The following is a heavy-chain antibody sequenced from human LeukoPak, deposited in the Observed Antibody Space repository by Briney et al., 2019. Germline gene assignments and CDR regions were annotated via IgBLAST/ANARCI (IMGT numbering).Heavy chain of an antibody. CDR3: AKRNSDWYGGVDY. CDR2: TYYRSKWYN. D-gene: IGHD6-19*01. V-gene: IGHV6-1*01. J-gene: IGHJ4*02. Sequence: SQTLSLTCAISGDSVSRNSATWNWIRQSPSRGLEWLGRTYYRSKWYNDYAISVKSRITINPDTSKNQFSLQLNSVTPEDTAVYYCAKRNSDWYGGVDYWGQGTLVTVSS. CDR1: GDSVSRNSAT.